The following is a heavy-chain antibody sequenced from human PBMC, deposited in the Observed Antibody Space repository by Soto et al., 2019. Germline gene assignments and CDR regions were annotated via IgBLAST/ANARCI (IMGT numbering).Heavy chain of an antibody. CDR2: ISYDGSNK. Sequence: GGSLRLSCEASGFTFSSYGMHWVRQAPGKGLEWVAVISYDGSNKYYADSVKGRFTISRDNSKKTLYLQMNSLRAEDTAVYYCAKDGITMIVVVITDYWGQGTLVTVSS. J-gene: IGHJ4*02. CDR3: AKDGITMIVVVITDY. D-gene: IGHD3-22*01. V-gene: IGHV3-30*18. CDR1: GFTFSSYG.